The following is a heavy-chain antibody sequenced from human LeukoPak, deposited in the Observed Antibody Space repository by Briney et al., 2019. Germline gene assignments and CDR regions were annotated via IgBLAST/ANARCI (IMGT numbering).Heavy chain of an antibody. Sequence: SVKVSCKASGGTFSSYTISWVRQAPGQGLEWMGRIIPILGIANYAQKFQGRVTITADKSTSTAYMEQSSLRSEDTAVYYCARDLYPRIQLWLYYWGQGTLVTVSS. D-gene: IGHD5-18*01. CDR1: GGTFSSYT. CDR3: ARDLYPRIQLWLYY. CDR2: IIPILGIA. J-gene: IGHJ4*02. V-gene: IGHV1-69*04.